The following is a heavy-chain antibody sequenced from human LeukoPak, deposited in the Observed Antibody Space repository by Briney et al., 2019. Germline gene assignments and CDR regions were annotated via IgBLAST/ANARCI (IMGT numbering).Heavy chain of an antibody. V-gene: IGHV4-61*02. CDR1: GGSISSGSYY. J-gene: IGHJ5*02. Sequence: PSQTLSLTCTVSGGSISSGSYYWSWIRQPAGKGLEWIGRIYTSGSTNYNPSLKSRVTISVDTSKNQFSLKLSSVTAADTAVYYCAVGWDSSSWLGVIDPWGQGTLVTVSS. D-gene: IGHD6-13*01. CDR2: IYTSGST. CDR3: AVGWDSSSWLGVIDP.